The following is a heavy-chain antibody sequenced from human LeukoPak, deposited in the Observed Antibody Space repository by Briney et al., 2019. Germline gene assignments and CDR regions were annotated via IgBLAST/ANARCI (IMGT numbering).Heavy chain of an antibody. CDR2: TYYRSKWYS. CDR1: GDSVSSNSAA. CDR3: ARGGQGDGYSADEAFDI. J-gene: IGHJ3*02. Sequence: SQTLSLTCAISGDSVSSNSAACNWIRQSPSRGLEWLGRTYYRSKWYSDYAVSVKSRITINPDTSKNQFSLQLNSVTPEDTAVYYCARGGQGDGYSADEAFDIWGQGTMVTVSS. D-gene: IGHD5-24*01. V-gene: IGHV6-1*01.